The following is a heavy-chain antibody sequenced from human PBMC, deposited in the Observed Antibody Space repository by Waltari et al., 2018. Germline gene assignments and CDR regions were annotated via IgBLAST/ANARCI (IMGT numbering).Heavy chain of an antibody. V-gene: IGHV4-4*09. CDR3: ARLRDGYYYYYGMDV. CDR2: IYNSGNT. Sequence: QVQLQESGPRLVKPSETLSLNCSVSGGSFSFHNWSWFRQSPRKGLEWIGYIYNSGNTNYNPSLKSRVTISADPSKNQFSLKVDSVTVADTAVYYCARLRDGYYYYYGMDVWGPGTTVTVSS. CDR1: GGSFSFHN. J-gene: IGHJ6*02.